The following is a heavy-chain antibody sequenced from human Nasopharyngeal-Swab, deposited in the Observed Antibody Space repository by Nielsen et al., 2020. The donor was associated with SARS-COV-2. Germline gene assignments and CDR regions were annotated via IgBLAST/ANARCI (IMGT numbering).Heavy chain of an antibody. CDR2: IIPIFGTA. Sequence: SVKVSCKASGGTFSSYAISWVRQAPGQGLEWMGGIIPIFGTANYAQKFQGRVTITADDSTSTAYMELSSLRSEDTAVYYCARVYCSGGSCPFDYWGQGTLVTVSS. J-gene: IGHJ4*02. V-gene: IGHV1-69*13. CDR3: ARVYCSGGSCPFDY. CDR1: GGTFSSYA. D-gene: IGHD2-15*01.